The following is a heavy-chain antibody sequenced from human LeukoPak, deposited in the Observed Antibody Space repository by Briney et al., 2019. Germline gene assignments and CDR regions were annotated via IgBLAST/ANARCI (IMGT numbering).Heavy chain of an antibody. CDR2: ISGGGSST. J-gene: IGHJ4*02. CDR1: GFTFSRYA. CDR3: AKMDFGSGSYYILNAPDY. D-gene: IGHD3-10*01. V-gene: IGHV3-23*01. Sequence: GGSLRLSCAASGFTFSRYAMSWVPQAPGEGLVWVSGISGGGSSTYYAGSVKGRFTISRDNTKNTLYLQVNSLRAVDTAVYYCAKMDFGSGSYYILNAPDYWGQGTLVTVSS.